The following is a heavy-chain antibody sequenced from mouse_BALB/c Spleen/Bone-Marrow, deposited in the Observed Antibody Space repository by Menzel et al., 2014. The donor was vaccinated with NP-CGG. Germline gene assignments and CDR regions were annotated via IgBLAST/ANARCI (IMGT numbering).Heavy chain of an antibody. J-gene: IGHJ2*01. Sequence: EVQVVESGGGLVQPGGSLKLSCAASGFTFSSYGMSWVRQTPDKRLELVATINSNGGSTYYPDSVKGRFTISRDNAKNTLYLQMSSLKSEDTAMYYRARDYYGSSFDYWGQGTTLTVSS. CDR3: ARDYYGSSFDY. D-gene: IGHD1-1*01. CDR1: GFTFSSYG. V-gene: IGHV5-6-3*01. CDR2: INSNGGST.